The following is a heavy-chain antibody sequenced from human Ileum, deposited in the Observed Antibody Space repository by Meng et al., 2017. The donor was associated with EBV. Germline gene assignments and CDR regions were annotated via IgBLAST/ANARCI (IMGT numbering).Heavy chain of an antibody. J-gene: IGHJ4*02. D-gene: IGHD1-26*01. V-gene: IGHV3-21*01. CDR3: ARDVTSGSSID. CDR1: GFNFSKNG. Sequence: EVQMVTSGGGLIKPGGSLRLSCAASGFNFSKNGMNWVRQTPGKGLEWVSSIDSGSSYIYYADSVKGRFTISRDNARNSLYLQMNSLRAEDTAVYYCARDVTSGSSIDWGQGTLVT. CDR2: IDSGSSYI.